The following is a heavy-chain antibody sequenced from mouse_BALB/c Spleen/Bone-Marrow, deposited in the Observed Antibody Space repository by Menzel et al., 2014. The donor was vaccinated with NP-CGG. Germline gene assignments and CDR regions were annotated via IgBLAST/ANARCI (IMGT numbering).Heavy chain of an antibody. CDR1: GYTFTSCT. J-gene: IGHJ2*01. CDR2: INPSSGYT. CDR3: ARRRDGFGY. V-gene: IGHV1-4*01. Sequence: VQLQQSGAELARPGASVKMSCKASGYTFTSCTMHWVKQRPGQGLEWIGYINPSSGYTNYNQKFKDKATLTADKSSSTAYMQLSSLTSEDSAVYYCARRRDGFGYWGQGTTLTVSS.